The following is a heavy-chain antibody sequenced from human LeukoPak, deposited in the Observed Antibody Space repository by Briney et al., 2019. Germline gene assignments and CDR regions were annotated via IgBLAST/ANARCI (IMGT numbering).Heavy chain of an antibody. D-gene: IGHD3-10*01. CDR1: GFTFSTYW. V-gene: IGHV3-7*01. CDR3: ARDRYYYSGSPLSDY. J-gene: IGHJ4*02. CDR2: IKQDGSEK. Sequence: GGSLRLSCAASGFTFSTYWMSWVRQAPGKGLEWVANIKQDGSEKYYVDSVKGRFIISRDNAKNSLYLQMNSLRAEDTAVYYCARDRYYYSGSPLSDYWGQGILVTVSS.